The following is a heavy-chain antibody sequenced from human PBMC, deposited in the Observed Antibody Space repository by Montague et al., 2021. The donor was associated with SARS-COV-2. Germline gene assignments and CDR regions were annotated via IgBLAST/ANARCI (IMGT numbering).Heavy chain of an antibody. D-gene: IGHD2-2*01. CDR1: GGSISSYY. CDR2: LYYSGRT. J-gene: IGHJ4*03. Sequence: SETLSLTCAVAGGSISSYYWSWIRQPPGKRLEWIGYLYYSGRTNXNPSLKSRVTISVDTSKNQFSLRLNSVTAADTAAYYCAGHLPEYSCCCYFDDWGKGTLVTVSS. CDR3: AGHLPEYSCCCYFDD. V-gene: IGHV4-59*01.